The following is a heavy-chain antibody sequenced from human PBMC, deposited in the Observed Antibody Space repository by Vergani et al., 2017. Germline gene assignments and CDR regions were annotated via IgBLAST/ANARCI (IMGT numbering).Heavy chain of an antibody. V-gene: IGHV1-69*06. J-gene: IGHJ4*02. CDR2: ITPIFGTA. D-gene: IGHD6-19*01. CDR3: ARGHKYRSGWYFDY. Sequence: QVQLVQSGAEVKKPASSVKVSCKASGGTFSSYAISWVRQAPGQGLEWMGGITPIFGTANYAQKFQGRVTITPDTSTSTAYMGLSSQRSEDTGVYYCARGHKYRSGWYFDYWGQGTLVTVSS. CDR1: GGTFSSYA.